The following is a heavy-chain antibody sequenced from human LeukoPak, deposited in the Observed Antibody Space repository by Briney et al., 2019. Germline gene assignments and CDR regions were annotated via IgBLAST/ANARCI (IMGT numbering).Heavy chain of an antibody. CDR2: ISGSGGST. CDR1: GFTFSSYA. J-gene: IGHJ4*02. CDR3: AKDPVVRGVIISGLDY. D-gene: IGHD3-10*01. V-gene: IGHV3-23*01. Sequence: PGGSLRLSCAASGFTFSSYAMSWVRQAPGKGLEWVSAISGSGGSTYYADSVKGRFTISRDNSKNTLYLQMNSLRAEDTAVYYCAKDPVVRGVIISGLDYWGQGTLVTVSS.